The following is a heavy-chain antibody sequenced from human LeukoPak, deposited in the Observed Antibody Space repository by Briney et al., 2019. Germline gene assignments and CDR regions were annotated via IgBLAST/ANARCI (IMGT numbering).Heavy chain of an antibody. V-gene: IGHV3-48*04. D-gene: IGHD6-13*01. CDR3: ARDFRGAAAGDDY. Sequence: PGGSLRLSCAASGFTFSSYSMNWVRQAPGKGLEWVSYVSSSSTIYYAESVKGRFTISRDNAKNSLYLQMNSLRAEDTAVYYCARDFRGAAAGDDYWGQGTLVTVSS. J-gene: IGHJ4*02. CDR1: GFTFSSYS. CDR2: VSSSSTI.